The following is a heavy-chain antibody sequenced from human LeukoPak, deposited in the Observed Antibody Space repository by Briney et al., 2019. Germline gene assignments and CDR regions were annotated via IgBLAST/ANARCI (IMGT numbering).Heavy chain of an antibody. CDR3: AKDIGYYDSSGYYYYYYGMDV. D-gene: IGHD3-22*01. CDR2: IKQDGSEK. CDR1: GFTFSSYW. Sequence: GGSLRLSCAASGFTFSSYWMNWVRQAPGKGLEWVANIKQDGSEKYYVDSVKGRFTISRDNAKNSLYLQMNSLRAEDTALYYCAKDIGYYDSSGYYYYYYGMDVWGQGTTVTVSS. V-gene: IGHV3-7*03. J-gene: IGHJ6*02.